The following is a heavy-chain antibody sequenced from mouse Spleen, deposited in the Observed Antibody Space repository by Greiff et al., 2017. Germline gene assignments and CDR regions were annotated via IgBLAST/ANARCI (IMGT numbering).Heavy chain of an antibody. D-gene: IGHD2-14*01. Sequence: VQLQQSGAELVRPGTSVKVSCKASGYAFTNYLIEWVKQRPGQGLEWIGVINPGSGGTNYNEKFKGKATLTADKSSSTAYMQLSSLTSDDSAVYFCARRAYYRYDAYAMDYWGQGTSVTVSS. V-gene: IGHV1-54*01. J-gene: IGHJ4*01. CDR1: GYAFTNYL. CDR3: ARRAYYRYDAYAMDY. CDR2: INPGSGGT.